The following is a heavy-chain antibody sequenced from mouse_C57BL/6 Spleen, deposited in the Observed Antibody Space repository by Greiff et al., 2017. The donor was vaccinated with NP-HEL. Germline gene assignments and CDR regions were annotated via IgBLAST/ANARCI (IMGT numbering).Heavy chain of an antibody. V-gene: IGHV1-74*01. CDR2: IIPSDSDP. Sequence: QVQLQQPGAELLKPGASVKFSCKASGYTFTSYGCPWVKRSPGQGLGWIGGIIPSDSDPNTNQKFKGKDTLTVDKSSSTADMQLSSLTSEDSAVYYCAIYGGSYVGVWFAYWGQGTLVTVSA. CDR3: AIYGGSYVGVWFAY. D-gene: IGHD1-1*01. CDR1: GYTFTSYG. J-gene: IGHJ3*01.